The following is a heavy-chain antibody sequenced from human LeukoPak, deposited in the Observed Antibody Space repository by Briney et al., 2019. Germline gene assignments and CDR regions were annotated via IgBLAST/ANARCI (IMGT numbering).Heavy chain of an antibody. J-gene: IGHJ4*02. Sequence: GGSLRLSCAASGFTFDDYTMHWVRQAPGKGLEWVSLIDWDGGSTYYADSVKGRFTISRDNSKNSLYLQMNSLRTEDTALYYCAKDGDITMVRGVIPISSYHFDHWGQGTLVTVSS. CDR2: IDWDGGST. V-gene: IGHV3-43*01. CDR1: GFTFDDYT. CDR3: AKDGDITMVRGVIPISSYHFDH. D-gene: IGHD3-10*01.